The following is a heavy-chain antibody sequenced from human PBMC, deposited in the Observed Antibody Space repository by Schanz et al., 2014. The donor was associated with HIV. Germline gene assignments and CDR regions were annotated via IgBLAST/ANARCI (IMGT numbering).Heavy chain of an antibody. Sequence: VPLLESGGGLVQPGGSLRLSCAASGFTFSSYAMTWVRQAPGKGLEWVAVMSYDGIRKNYADSVKGRFTISRDNSKNTLYLQMNSLRAEDTAVYYCAKFGRLLGNFDDWGQGTLVTVSS. V-gene: IGHV3-30*18. J-gene: IGHJ4*02. D-gene: IGHD2-15*01. CDR2: MSYDGIRK. CDR3: AKFGRLLGNFDD. CDR1: GFTFSSYA.